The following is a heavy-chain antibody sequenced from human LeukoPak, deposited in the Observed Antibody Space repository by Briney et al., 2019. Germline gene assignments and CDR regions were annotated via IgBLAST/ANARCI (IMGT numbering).Heavy chain of an antibody. CDR2: IYPGDSDT. V-gene: IGHV5-51*01. CDR3: ARLEGHYDSSGYYYYYYGMDV. D-gene: IGHD3-22*01. J-gene: IGHJ6*02. CDR1: GYSFTSYW. Sequence: GESLKISCKGSGYSFTSYWIGWVRQMPGKGLEWMGIIYPGDSDTRYSPSFQGQVTISADKSISTAYLQWSSLKASDTAMYHCARLEGHYDSSGYYYYYYGMDVWGQGTTVTVSS.